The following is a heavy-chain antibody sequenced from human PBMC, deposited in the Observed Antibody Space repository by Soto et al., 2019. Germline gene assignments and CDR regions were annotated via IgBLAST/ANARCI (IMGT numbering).Heavy chain of an antibody. CDR2: IYWHDDK. D-gene: IGHD6-19*01. CDR3: AHRPSGWYLFDY. Sequence: QITLKESGPTLVRPTQPLTLTCTFSGFSLSTSGLGVGWIRQPPGKALEWLALIYWHDDKRYSPSLKARLTITKDSSKNQVVLTMTNMDPVDTATYCCAHRPSGWYLFDYWGQGTLVTVSS. J-gene: IGHJ4*02. CDR1: GFSLSTSGLG. V-gene: IGHV2-5*01.